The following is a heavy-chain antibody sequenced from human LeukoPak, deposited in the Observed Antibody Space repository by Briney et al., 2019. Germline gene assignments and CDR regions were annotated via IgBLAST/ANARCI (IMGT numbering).Heavy chain of an antibody. Sequence: GGSLRLSCAASGFTFSNYDMTWVRQAPGKGLEWVSSISATTIYRFSAGSVRGRFTISRGNVENSLYLQMNDLRREDTAVYYCARIGLGRDAYNSFDYWGQGTLVIVSS. CDR1: GFTFSNYD. J-gene: IGHJ4*02. CDR2: ISATTIYR. V-gene: IGHV3-21*01. D-gene: IGHD5-24*01. CDR3: ARIGLGRDAYNSFDY.